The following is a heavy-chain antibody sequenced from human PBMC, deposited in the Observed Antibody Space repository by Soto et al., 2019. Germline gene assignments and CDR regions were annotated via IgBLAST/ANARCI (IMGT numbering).Heavy chain of an antibody. V-gene: IGHV3-48*01. J-gene: IGHJ4*02. Sequence: GGSLSLSCAASGFRFSDYSMNWVRQAPGKGLEWVSDITSNRFTIYYADSVKGRFTISRDNAKNTLYLQMNSLRAEDTAVYYCAKDQNWNDAYYFDYWGQGTLVTVSS. CDR3: AKDQNWNDAYYFDY. D-gene: IGHD1-1*01. CDR1: GFRFSDYS. CDR2: ITSNRFTI.